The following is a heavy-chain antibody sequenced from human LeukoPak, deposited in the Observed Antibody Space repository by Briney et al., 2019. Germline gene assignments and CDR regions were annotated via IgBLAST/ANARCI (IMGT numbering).Heavy chain of an antibody. J-gene: IGHJ4*02. Sequence: GASVKVSCKASGGTFSSYAISWVRQAPGQGLEWMGGIIPIFGTANYAQKFQGRVTITADESTSTAYMELSSLRSEDTAVYYCARERATIHSFDYWGQGTLVTVSS. CDR3: ARERATIHSFDY. V-gene: IGHV1-69*13. CDR1: GGTFSSYA. CDR2: IIPIFGTA.